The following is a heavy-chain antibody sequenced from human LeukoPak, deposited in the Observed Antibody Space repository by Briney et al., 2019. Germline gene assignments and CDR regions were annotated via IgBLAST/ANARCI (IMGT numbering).Heavy chain of an antibody. CDR3: AKKKFTGGIRYFDWLLSLGDLRWDY. CDR1: GFTNY. V-gene: IGHV3-53*01. D-gene: IGHD3-9*01. J-gene: IGHJ4*02. CDR2: IYSSGST. Sequence: PGGSLRLSCAASGFTNYMNWVRQAPGKGLEWVSVIYSSGSTYYADSVKGRFTISRDNSKNTLYLQMNSLRAEDTAVYYCAKKKFTGGIRYFDWLLSLGDLRWDYWGQGTLVTVSS.